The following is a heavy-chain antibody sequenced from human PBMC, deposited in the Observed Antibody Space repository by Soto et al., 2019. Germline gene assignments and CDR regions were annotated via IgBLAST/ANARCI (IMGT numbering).Heavy chain of an antibody. D-gene: IGHD2-21*02. CDR1: GGSFSGYY. CDR3: ARGVQSGGDCCYFDY. V-gene: IGHV4-34*01. CDR2: INHSGST. Sequence: KTSETLSLTCAVYGGSFSGYYWSWIRQPPGKGLEWIGEINHSGSTNYNPSLKSRVTISVDTSKNQFSLKPSSVTAADTAVYYCARGVQSGGDCCYFDYWGQGTLVTVSS. J-gene: IGHJ4*02.